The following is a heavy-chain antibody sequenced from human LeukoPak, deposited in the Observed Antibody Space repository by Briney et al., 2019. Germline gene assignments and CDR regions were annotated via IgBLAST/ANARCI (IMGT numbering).Heavy chain of an antibody. CDR2: IYSGGST. D-gene: IGHD2-21*02. J-gene: IGHJ3*02. CDR1: GFTFSNYA. V-gene: IGHV3-66*01. CDR3: ARGAYCGGDCSPAFGI. Sequence: GGSLRLSCAASGFTFSNYAMSWVRQAPGKGLEWVSVIYSGGSTYYADSVKGRFTISRDNSKNTLYLQMNSLRAEDTAVYYCARGAYCGGDCSPAFGIWGQGTMVTVSS.